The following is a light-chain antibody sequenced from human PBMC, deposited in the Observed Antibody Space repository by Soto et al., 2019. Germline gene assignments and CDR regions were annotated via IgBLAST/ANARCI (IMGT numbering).Light chain of an antibody. Sequence: EIGLTPSPASLSFSARQRANLPGSASQSVSSYLAWYQQKPGQAPRLLIYDASNRATGIPARFSGSGSGTDFTLTISSLEPEDFAVYYCQQRSNWPSITFGQGTRLEIK. J-gene: IGKJ5*01. CDR1: QSVSSY. CDR3: QQRSNWPSIT. CDR2: DAS. V-gene: IGKV3-11*01.